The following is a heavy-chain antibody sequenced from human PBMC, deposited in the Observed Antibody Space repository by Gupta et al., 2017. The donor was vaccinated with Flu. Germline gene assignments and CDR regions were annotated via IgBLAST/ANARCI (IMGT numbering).Heavy chain of an antibody. Sequence: EGQLVESGGGLVEPGGSLRLSCAASGFNFIDAYMNWFRQAPGKGLEWVGRLKSHADGGTTDYGAPVKGRFTISRDDSKNTLFLQMRSLQTEDTAMYFCTTDSSGGITFDIWGQGTMVTVSS. CDR2: LKSHADGGTT. J-gene: IGHJ3*02. CDR1: GFNFIDAY. V-gene: IGHV3-15*01. D-gene: IGHD3-16*01. CDR3: TTDSSGGITFDI.